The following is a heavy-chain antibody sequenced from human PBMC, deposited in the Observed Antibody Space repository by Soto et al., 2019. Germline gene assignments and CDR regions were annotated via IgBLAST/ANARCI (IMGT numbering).Heavy chain of an antibody. CDR3: AKDLRPRHPHDEGYES. J-gene: IGHJ5*02. V-gene: IGHV3-23*01. D-gene: IGHD2-15*01. CDR1: GFPFSAYG. CDR2: ISGNSDTS. Sequence: EVQLLESGGRLVQPGGSLRLSCEGTGFPFSAYGMSWVRQAPGKGLEWVSSISGNSDTSYYADSVKGRFTISRDNSENTLYLHMNILSADDTAVYYCAKDLRPRHPHDEGYESWGQGTLVTVSS.